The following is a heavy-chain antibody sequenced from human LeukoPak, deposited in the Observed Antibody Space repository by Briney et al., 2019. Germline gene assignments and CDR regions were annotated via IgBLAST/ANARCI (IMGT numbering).Heavy chain of an antibody. CDR1: GFYFSTYG. V-gene: IGHV3-30*18. CDR3: AKELWFVNSYYFDY. CDR2: ISYDGNKK. Sequence: PGGSLRLSCAASGFYFSTYGMNWVRQAPGKGLEWVAVISYDGNKKYYADSVKGRFTISRDNSRNTLYLQMNSLRAEDTAVYYCAKELWFVNSYYFDYWGQGTLVTVSS. D-gene: IGHD3-10*01. J-gene: IGHJ4*02.